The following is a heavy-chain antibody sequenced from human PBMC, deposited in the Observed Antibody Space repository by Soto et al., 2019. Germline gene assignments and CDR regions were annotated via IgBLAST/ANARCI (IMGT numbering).Heavy chain of an antibody. V-gene: IGHV3-23*01. CDR1: GFTFSSYA. Sequence: GGSLRLSCAASGFTFSSYAMSWVRQAPGKGLEWVSAISGSGGSTYYADSVKGRFTISRDNSKNTLYLQMNSLRAEDTAVYYCASTKRGYSYGGDYFWGQGTLVTVSS. D-gene: IGHD5-18*01. CDR2: ISGSGGST. J-gene: IGHJ4*02. CDR3: ASTKRGYSYGGDYF.